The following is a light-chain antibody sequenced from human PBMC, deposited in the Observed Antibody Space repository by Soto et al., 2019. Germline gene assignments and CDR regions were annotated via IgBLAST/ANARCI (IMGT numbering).Light chain of an antibody. Sequence: DVEMTQSPSTLSASVGDRVTITCRASQRIRIWLAWYQQKPGKAPKLLIYDASSLESGVPSRFSGSGSGTEFTLTISSLQPDDFATYYCQQYNSYWTFGQGTKV. CDR2: DAS. J-gene: IGKJ1*01. CDR3: QQYNSYWT. V-gene: IGKV1-5*01. CDR1: QRIRIW.